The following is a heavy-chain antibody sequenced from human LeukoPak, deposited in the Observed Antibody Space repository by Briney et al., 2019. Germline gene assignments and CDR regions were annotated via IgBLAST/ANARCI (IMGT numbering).Heavy chain of an antibody. J-gene: IGHJ6*03. CDR3: AKGLRHYSSSRFESNTGYYYYMDV. CDR2: ISGSGGST. Sequence: GGSLRLSCAASGFTFSSYAMSWVRQAPGKGLEWVSAISGSGGSTYYADSVKGRFTISRDNSKNTLYLQMNSLRAEDTAVYYCAKGLRHYSSSRFESNTGYYYYMDVWGKGTTVTVSS. CDR1: GFTFSSYA. D-gene: IGHD6-13*01. V-gene: IGHV3-23*01.